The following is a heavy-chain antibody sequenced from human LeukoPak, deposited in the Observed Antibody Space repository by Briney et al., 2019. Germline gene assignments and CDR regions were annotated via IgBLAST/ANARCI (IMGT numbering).Heavy chain of an antibody. Sequence: GGSLRLSCAASGFTFSSYAMSWVRQAPGKGLEWVSAISGSGGSTYYADSVKGRFTISRDNSKNTLYLQMNSLRAEDTAVYYCARQGAADPSKYYFDYWGQGTLVTDSS. CDR3: ARQGAADPSKYYFDY. CDR2: ISGSGGST. J-gene: IGHJ4*02. V-gene: IGHV3-23*01. D-gene: IGHD6-13*01. CDR1: GFTFSSYA.